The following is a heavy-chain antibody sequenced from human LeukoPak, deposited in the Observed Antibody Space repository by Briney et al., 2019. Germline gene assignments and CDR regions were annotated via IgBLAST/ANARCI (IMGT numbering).Heavy chain of an antibody. CDR3: ATFPYYFDSSGSYYFDF. CDR1: GGSFSGYY. V-gene: IGHV4-34*01. D-gene: IGHD3-22*01. Sequence: SETLSLTCAVYGGSFSGYYWSWIRQPPGKGLEWIGEINHSGSTNYNPSLKSRVTISVDTSKNQFSLKLSSVTAADTAVFYCATFPYYFDSSGSYYFDFWGQGTLVTVSS. J-gene: IGHJ4*02. CDR2: INHSGST.